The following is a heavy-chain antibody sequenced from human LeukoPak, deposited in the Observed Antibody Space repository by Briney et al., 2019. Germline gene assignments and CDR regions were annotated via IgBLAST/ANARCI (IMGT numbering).Heavy chain of an antibody. D-gene: IGHD2-21*02. CDR2: ISSSSSTI. Sequence: GGSLRLFCAASGFTFSSYSMNWVRQAPGKELEWVSYISSSSSTIYYADPVKGRFTISRDNAKNSLYLQMNSLRDEDTSVYYCARDDFYAFDIWGQGTMVTVSS. J-gene: IGHJ3*02. CDR3: ARDDFYAFDI. CDR1: GFTFSSYS. V-gene: IGHV3-48*02.